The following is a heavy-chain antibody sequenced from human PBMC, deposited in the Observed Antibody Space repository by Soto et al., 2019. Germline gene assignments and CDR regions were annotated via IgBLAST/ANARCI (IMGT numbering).Heavy chain of an antibody. CDR3: ARRYGSAIDY. Sequence: SETLSLTCTVSGGSISSYYWSWIRQPPGKGLEWIGYIYYSGSTNYSPSLKSRVTISVDTSKNQFSLKLSSVTAADTAVYYCARRYGSAIDYWGQGTLVTVSS. J-gene: IGHJ4*02. CDR1: GGSISSYY. V-gene: IGHV4-59*08. CDR2: IYYSGST. D-gene: IGHD1-26*01.